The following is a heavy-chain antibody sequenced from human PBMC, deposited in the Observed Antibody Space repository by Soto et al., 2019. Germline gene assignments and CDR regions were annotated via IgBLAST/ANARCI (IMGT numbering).Heavy chain of an antibody. CDR2: ISGSGGST. CDR3: AKVYNWNYIIFDY. V-gene: IGHV3-23*01. J-gene: IGHJ4*02. Sequence: VGSLRLSCAASGFTFSSYAMSWVRQAPGKGLEWVSAISGSGGSTYYADSVKGRFTISSDNSKNTLYLQMNSLRAEDTAVYYCAKVYNWNYIIFDYWGQGTLVTVS. D-gene: IGHD1-7*01. CDR1: GFTFSSYA.